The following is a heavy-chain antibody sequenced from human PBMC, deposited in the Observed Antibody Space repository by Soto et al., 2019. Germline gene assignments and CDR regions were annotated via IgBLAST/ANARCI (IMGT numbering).Heavy chain of an antibody. CDR3: ARDRSTVRGAFDI. V-gene: IGHV4-31*03. CDR2: IYYSGST. D-gene: IGHD4-17*01. Sequence: SETLSLTCTVSGGSISSGGYYWSWIRQHPGKGLEWIGYIYYSGSTYYNPSLKSRVTISVDTSKNQFSLKLSSVTAADTAVYYCARDRSTVRGAFDIWGQGTMVTVS. J-gene: IGHJ3*02. CDR1: GGSISSGGYY.